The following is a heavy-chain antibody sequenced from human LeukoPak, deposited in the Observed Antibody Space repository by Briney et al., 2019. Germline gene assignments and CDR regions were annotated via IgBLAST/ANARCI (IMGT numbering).Heavy chain of an antibody. Sequence: GASVKVSCKASGYTFTSYYMHWVRQAPGQGLEWMGWINPNSGGTNFAQKFQGRVSMTRDTSISTAYMELSRLRSDDTAVYYCARDPGAFYYYYGMDVWGQGTTVTVSS. CDR3: ARDPGAFYYYYGMDV. CDR1: GYTFTSYY. J-gene: IGHJ6*02. D-gene: IGHD7-27*01. V-gene: IGHV1-2*02. CDR2: INPNSGGT.